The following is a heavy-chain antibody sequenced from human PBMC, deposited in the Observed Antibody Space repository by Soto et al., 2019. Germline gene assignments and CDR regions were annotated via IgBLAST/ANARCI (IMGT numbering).Heavy chain of an antibody. CDR1: GGSFSPNY. CDR3: ARLGAYYQSLDP. Sequence: QVQLQESGPGLVKPSETLSLTCTVSGGSFSPNYWSWIRQSPGKGLEWIGYIYYAGTTSYNPSLESRVPISRVTSKRHFSLRLTSVTAADSAVYYCARLGAYYQSLDPWGPGTLVTVSS. CDR2: IYYAGTT. D-gene: IGHD2-21*01. V-gene: IGHV4-59*12. J-gene: IGHJ5*02.